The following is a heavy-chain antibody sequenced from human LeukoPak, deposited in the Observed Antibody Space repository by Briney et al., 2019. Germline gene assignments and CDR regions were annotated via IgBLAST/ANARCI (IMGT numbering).Heavy chain of an antibody. CDR3: AREGSSTSFDYYYYMDV. V-gene: IGHV1-69*13. CDR2: IIPIFGTA. CDR1: GGTFSSYA. J-gene: IGHJ6*03. D-gene: IGHD2-2*01. Sequence: SVKVSCKASGGTFSSYAISWVRQAPGQGLEWMGGIIPIFGTANYAQKFQGRVTITADESTSTAYMELSSLRSEDTAVYYCAREGSSTSFDYYYYMDVWGKGTTVTVSS.